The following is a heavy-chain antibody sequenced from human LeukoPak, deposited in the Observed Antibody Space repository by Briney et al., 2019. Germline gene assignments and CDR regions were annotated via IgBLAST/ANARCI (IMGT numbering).Heavy chain of an antibody. CDR2: IYTSGST. J-gene: IGHJ4*02. D-gene: IGHD2-2*02. V-gene: IGHV4-4*07. CDR1: GGSISSYY. CDR3: ARETLYCSSTSCYMYYFDY. Sequence: PSETLSLTCTVSGGSISSYYWSWIRQPAGKGLEWIGRIYTSGSTNYNPSLKSRVTMSVDTSKNQFSLELSSVTAADTAVYYCARETLYCSSTSCYMYYFDYWGQGTLVTVSS.